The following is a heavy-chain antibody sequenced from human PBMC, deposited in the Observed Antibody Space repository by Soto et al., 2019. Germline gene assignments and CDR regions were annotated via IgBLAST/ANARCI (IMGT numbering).Heavy chain of an antibody. J-gene: IGHJ6*03. CDR2: INSDGSVS. Sequence: EVQLVESGGGLVQPGGSLRLSCAASGFTFSNYWMYWVRQAPGKGLEWVSRINSDGSVSSYADSVKGRITISRDNVKNTLYLQMDSLRSEDTAVYYCARVYCVGGTCYSLAGSFYYYMDVWGKGTTVTVFS. V-gene: IGHV3-74*02. D-gene: IGHD2-15*01. CDR1: GFTFSNYW. CDR3: ARVYCVGGTCYSLAGSFYYYMDV.